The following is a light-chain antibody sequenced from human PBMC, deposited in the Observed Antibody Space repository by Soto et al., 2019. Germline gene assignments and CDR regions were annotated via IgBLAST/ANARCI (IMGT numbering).Light chain of an antibody. V-gene: IGLV2-14*01. CDR3: SSHTSGSTRV. J-gene: IGLJ1*01. Sequence: QSALPQPAYVSGPPGQSIAISCTGTSGNVGGYDHVSWYTPHPHPAPTPTIYEITKRHSSLSNRFSRSKSGNTAFLTISGLQPDDDAYYYCSSHTSGSTRVFGSGTKVTVL. CDR1: SGNVGGYDH. CDR2: EIT.